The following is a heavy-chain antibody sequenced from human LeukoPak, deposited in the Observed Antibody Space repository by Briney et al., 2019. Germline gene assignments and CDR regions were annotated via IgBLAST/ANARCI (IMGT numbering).Heavy chain of an antibody. CDR2: ISSSSSYI. Sequence: GGSLRLSCAASGFTFSSYSMNWVRQAPGKGLEWVSSISSSSSYIYYADSVKGRITISRDNAKNSLYLQMNSLRAEDTAVYYCARDYGGNSGWYFDLWGRGTLVTVSS. D-gene: IGHD4-23*01. J-gene: IGHJ2*01. V-gene: IGHV3-21*01. CDR3: ARDYGGNSGWYFDL. CDR1: GFTFSSYS.